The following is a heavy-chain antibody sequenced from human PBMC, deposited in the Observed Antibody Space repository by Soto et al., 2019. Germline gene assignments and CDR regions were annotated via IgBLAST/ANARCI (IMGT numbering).Heavy chain of an antibody. Sequence: GESLKISGTGSGYRFTRYWIGWVRQMPGKGLEWMGIIYPGDSDTRYSPSFQGQVTISADKSISTAYLQWSSLKASDTAMYYCARSYYYYDSSGYPWYYYYGMDVWGQGTTVTVSS. V-gene: IGHV5-51*01. CDR2: IYPGDSDT. CDR3: ARSYYYYDSSGYPWYYYYGMDV. CDR1: GYRFTRYW. J-gene: IGHJ6*02. D-gene: IGHD3-22*01.